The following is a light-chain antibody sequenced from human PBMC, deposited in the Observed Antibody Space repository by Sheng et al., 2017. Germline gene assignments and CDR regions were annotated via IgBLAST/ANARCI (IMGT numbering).Light chain of an antibody. CDR1: QRIASS. CDR3: QQYYTTPLT. J-gene: IGKJ3*01. V-gene: IGKV1-39*01. Sequence: DIQMTQSPSSLSASVGGRVTITCRASQRIASSLNWYQQKPQKAPKLLIYGASNLQSGVPSRFSGSGSGADFTLTISSLQPDDFATYYCQQYYTTPLTFGPGTKVDIK. CDR2: GAS.